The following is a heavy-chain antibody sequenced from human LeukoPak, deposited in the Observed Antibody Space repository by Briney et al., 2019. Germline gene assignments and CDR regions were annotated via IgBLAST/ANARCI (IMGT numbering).Heavy chain of an antibody. J-gene: IGHJ6*02. Sequence: GGSLRLSCAASGFTFSSYWVSWVRQAPGKGLEWVANIKQDGSEKYYVDSVKGRFTISRDNAKNSLYLQMNSLRAEDTAVYYCAREDIVLMVYAMPYYYGMDVWGQGTTVTVSS. D-gene: IGHD2-8*01. CDR3: AREDIVLMVYAMPYYYGMDV. V-gene: IGHV3-7*01. CDR1: GFTFSSYW. CDR2: IKQDGSEK.